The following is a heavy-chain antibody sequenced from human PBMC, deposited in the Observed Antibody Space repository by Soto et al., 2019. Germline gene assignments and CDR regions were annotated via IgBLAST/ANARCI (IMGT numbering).Heavy chain of an antibody. V-gene: IGHV3-23*01. CDR1: GFTFSSYA. CDR3: AKLGRGVVVGARDP. J-gene: IGHJ5*02. Sequence: EVQLLESGGGLVQPGGSLRLSCAASGFTFSSYAMSWVRQAPGKGLEWVSAISGSGGSTYYADSVKGRFTISRDNSKNTMYLQMDSLRAEDTAVYDCAKLGRGVVVGARDPWGQGTLVTVSS. CDR2: ISGSGGST. D-gene: IGHD2-15*01.